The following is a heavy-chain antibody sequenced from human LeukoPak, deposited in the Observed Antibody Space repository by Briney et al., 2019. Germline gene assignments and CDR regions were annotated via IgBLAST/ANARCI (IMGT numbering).Heavy chain of an antibody. CDR2: IHYTGST. CDR3: ARGGYYGSGNDFRFDP. V-gene: IGHV4-59*01. Sequence: SSETLSLTCAVYGGSFSGYYWSWIRQSPGKGLECIGYIHYTGSTNYNPSLKSRVTISVETSKNQFSLKLKSVTAADTAVYYCARGGYYGSGNDFRFDPWGQGTLVTVSS. CDR1: GGSFSGYY. J-gene: IGHJ5*02. D-gene: IGHD3-10*01.